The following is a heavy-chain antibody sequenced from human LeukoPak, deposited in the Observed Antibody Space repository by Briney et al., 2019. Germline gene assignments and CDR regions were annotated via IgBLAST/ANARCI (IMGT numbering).Heavy chain of an antibody. J-gene: IGHJ5*02. Sequence: AAVKVSCKGTVYAFTRHYMHWVRQAPGQGQEGMGFINLSGSSTIYAQKSQGRVTMSRDMSTSTDYMELSSLISEDTPVYYCARDNSLWDYAWWFDPWGQGTLVTVSS. D-gene: IGHD1-26*01. CDR2: INLSGSST. V-gene: IGHV1-46*01. CDR1: VYAFTRHY. CDR3: ARDNSLWDYAWWFDP.